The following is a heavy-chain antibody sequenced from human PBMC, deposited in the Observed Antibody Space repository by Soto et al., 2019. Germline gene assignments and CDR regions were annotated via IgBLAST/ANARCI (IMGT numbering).Heavy chain of an antibody. CDR2: IYFTGNT. CDR1: GGSITSSSHF. V-gene: IGHV4-39*01. Sequence: SETLSLTCFASGGSITSSSHFWGWVRQPPGKGLEWIGTIYFTGNTYYTPSLKSRLTMSIDTSKNEFSLRLNSVTAADTAVYYCAGQTFTIAAASYGRSNWFDPWGPGTLVTVSS. J-gene: IGHJ5*02. D-gene: IGHD6-25*01. CDR3: AGQTFTIAAASYGRSNWFDP.